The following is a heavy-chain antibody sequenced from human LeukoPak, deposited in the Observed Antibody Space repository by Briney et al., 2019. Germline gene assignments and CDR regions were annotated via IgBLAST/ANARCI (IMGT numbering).Heavy chain of an antibody. Sequence: GGSLRLSCAASGFTFSSYAMSWVRQAPGKGLEWVSVISGSGGSTYYADSVKGRFSISRDNSKNTLYLQMNSLRAEDTAVYYCARDWTGQQLVRAYFDYWGQGTLVTVSS. CDR3: ARDWTGQQLVRAYFDY. J-gene: IGHJ4*02. CDR2: ISGSGGST. CDR1: GFTFSSYA. D-gene: IGHD6-13*01. V-gene: IGHV3-23*01.